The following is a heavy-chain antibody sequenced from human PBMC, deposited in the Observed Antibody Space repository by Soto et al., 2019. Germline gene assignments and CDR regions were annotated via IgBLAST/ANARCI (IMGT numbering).Heavy chain of an antibody. Sequence: GGSLRLSCAASGFTFSSYAVSWVRQAPGKGLEWVSAISGSGGSTYYADSVKGRFTISRDNSKNTLYLQMNSLRAEDTAVYYCAKCLGAAGTASASDIWGQGTMVTVSS. CDR3: AKCLGAAGTASASDI. V-gene: IGHV3-23*01. CDR1: GFTFSSYA. J-gene: IGHJ3*02. CDR2: ISGSGGST. D-gene: IGHD6-13*01.